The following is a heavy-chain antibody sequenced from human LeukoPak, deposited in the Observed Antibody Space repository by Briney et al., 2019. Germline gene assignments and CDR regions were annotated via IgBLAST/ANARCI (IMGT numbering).Heavy chain of an antibody. Sequence: PGGSLRLSCAASGFAVSSNYMSWVRQAPGKGLEWVSVIYSGGSTYYADSVKGRFTISRDNSKNTLYLLMNSLRAEDTAVYYCARVGTGYPIDYWGQGTLVTVSS. CDR1: GFAVSSNY. CDR2: IYSGGST. V-gene: IGHV3-53*01. CDR3: ARVGTGYPIDY. D-gene: IGHD3/OR15-3a*01. J-gene: IGHJ4*02.